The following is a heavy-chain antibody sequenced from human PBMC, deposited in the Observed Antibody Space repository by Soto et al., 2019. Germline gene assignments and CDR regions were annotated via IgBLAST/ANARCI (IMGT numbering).Heavy chain of an antibody. V-gene: IGHV4-39*01. CDR1: GGSISSSSYY. Sequence: QLQLQESGPGLVKPSETLSLTCTVSGGSISSSSYYWGWIRQPPGKGLEWIGSIYYSGSTYYNPSLKSRVTISVDTSKNQFSLKLSSVTAADTAVYYCARHGGNAPDSSDYGDYVRRLEMNKYYFDYWGQGTLVTVSS. CDR2: IYYSGST. J-gene: IGHJ4*02. D-gene: IGHD4-17*01. CDR3: ARHGGNAPDSSDYGDYVRRLEMNKYYFDY.